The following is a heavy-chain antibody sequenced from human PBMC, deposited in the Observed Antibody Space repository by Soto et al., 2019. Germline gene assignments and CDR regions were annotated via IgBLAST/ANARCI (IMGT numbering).Heavy chain of an antibody. D-gene: IGHD6-19*01. CDR3: AREYSSGWYNWFDP. Sequence: SQTLSLTCAISGDRVSSNSAAWSCIIRSPSRGLEWLGRTYYRSKWYNDYAVSVKSRITINPDTSKNQFSLQLNSVTPEDTAVYYCAREYSSGWYNWFDPWGQGTLVTVS. V-gene: IGHV6-1*01. J-gene: IGHJ5*02. CDR2: TYYRSKWYN. CDR1: GDRVSSNSAA.